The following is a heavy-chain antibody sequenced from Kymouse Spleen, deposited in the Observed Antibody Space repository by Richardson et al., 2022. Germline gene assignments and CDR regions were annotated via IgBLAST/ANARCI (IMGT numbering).Heavy chain of an antibody. Sequence: EVQLVESGGGLVKPGGSLRLSCAASGFTFSNAWMSWVRQAPGKGLEWVGRIKSKTDGGTTDYAAPVKGRFTISRDDSKNTLYLQMNSLKTEDTAVYYCTTDRPCSDAFDIWGQGTMVTVSS. D-gene: IGHD2-15*01,IGHD2-2*02,IGHD2-21*02. J-gene: IGHJ3*02. CDR1: GFTFSNAW. CDR3: TTDRPCSDAFDI. V-gene: IGHV3-15*01. CDR2: IKSKTDGGTT.